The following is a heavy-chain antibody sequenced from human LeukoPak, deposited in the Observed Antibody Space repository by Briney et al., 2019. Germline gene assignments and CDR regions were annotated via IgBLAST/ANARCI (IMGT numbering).Heavy chain of an antibody. V-gene: IGHV3-30*04. D-gene: IGHD3-9*01. CDR3: ARGDDILTGAPYYYYGMDV. CDR1: GFTFSNYF. J-gene: IGHJ6*04. Sequence: GGSLRLSCAASGFTFSNYFMHWVRQAPGKGLEWVAVISYDGSSKYYADSVKGRFTISRDNSKNTLYLQMNSLRAEDTAVYYCARGDDILTGAPYYYYGMDVWGKGTTVTVSS. CDR2: ISYDGSSK.